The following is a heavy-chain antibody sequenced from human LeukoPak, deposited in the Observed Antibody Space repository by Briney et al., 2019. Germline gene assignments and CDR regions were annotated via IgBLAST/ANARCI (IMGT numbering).Heavy chain of an antibody. Sequence: GGSLRLSCAASGFTVSSNYMSWVRQAPGKGLEWVSVIYSGGSTYYADSVKGRFTISRDNSKNTLYLQMNSLRAEDTAVYYCASGGGLHDYGDYGDYWGQGTLVTVSS. V-gene: IGHV3-66*01. J-gene: IGHJ4*02. D-gene: IGHD4-17*01. CDR1: GFTVSSNY. CDR2: IYSGGST. CDR3: ASGGGLHDYGDYGDY.